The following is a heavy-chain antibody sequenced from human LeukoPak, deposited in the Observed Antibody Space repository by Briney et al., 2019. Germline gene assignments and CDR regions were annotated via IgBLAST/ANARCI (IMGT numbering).Heavy chain of an antibody. CDR1: GGSISTFS. Sequence: SETLSLTCTVSGGSISTFSWSWIRQFPGKGLEWIGSIYIKSTNYNPSLKSRVAISVDTSKNQFSLRLDSVTAADTAVYYCARDTTVASGMQYWGQGTLVTVSS. V-gene: IGHV4-59*01. CDR3: ARDTTVASGMQY. J-gene: IGHJ4*02. CDR2: IYIKST. D-gene: IGHD6-19*01.